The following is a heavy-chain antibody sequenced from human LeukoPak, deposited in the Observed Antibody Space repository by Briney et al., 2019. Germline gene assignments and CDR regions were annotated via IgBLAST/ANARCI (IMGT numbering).Heavy chain of an antibody. V-gene: IGHV4-39*07. J-gene: IGHJ5*02. CDR2: INHSGST. D-gene: IGHD6-6*01. CDR3: ARDYSSSLWGTS. Sequence: SETLSLTCTVSGGSISSSSYYWGWIRQPPGKGLEWIGEINHSGSTYYNPSLKSRVTISVDTSKNQFSLKLSSVTAADTAVYYCARDYSSSLWGTSWGQGTLVTVSS. CDR1: GGSISSSSYY.